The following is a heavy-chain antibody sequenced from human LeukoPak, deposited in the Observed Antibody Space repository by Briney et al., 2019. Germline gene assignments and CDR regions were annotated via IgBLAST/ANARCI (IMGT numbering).Heavy chain of an antibody. V-gene: IGHV3-7*01. D-gene: IGHD2-2*02. Sequence: GGSLRLSCAASGFTFSTYWMTWVRQAPGKGLEWVANMKRDGSEIYYAGSVKGRFTISRDNAKNSLYLQMNSLRAEDTAVYYCARYTEYYFDYWGQGTLVTVFS. CDR2: MKRDGSEI. CDR3: ARYTEYYFDY. J-gene: IGHJ4*02. CDR1: GFTFSTYW.